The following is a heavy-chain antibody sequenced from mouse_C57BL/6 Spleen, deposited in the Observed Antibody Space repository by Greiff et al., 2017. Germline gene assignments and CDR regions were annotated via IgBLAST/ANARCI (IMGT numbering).Heavy chain of an antibody. CDR2: IDPETGGT. CDR3: TRGGYPYYFDY. Sequence: VQLQESGAELVRPGASVTLSCKASGYTFTGYEMHWVKQTPVHGLEWIGAIDPETGGTAYNQKFKGKAILTADKSSSTAYMELRSLTSEDSAVYYCTRGGYPYYFDYWGQGTTLTVSS. V-gene: IGHV1-15*01. D-gene: IGHD2-2*01. J-gene: IGHJ2*01. CDR1: GYTFTGYE.